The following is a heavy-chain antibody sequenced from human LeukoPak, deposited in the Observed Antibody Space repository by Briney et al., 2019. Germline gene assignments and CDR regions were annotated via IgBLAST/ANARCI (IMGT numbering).Heavy chain of an antibody. J-gene: IGHJ4*02. CDR1: GFTFSTYG. D-gene: IGHD3-22*01. Sequence: GGSLRLSCAASGFTFSTYGMTWVRQAPGKGLEWVSAISGSGGSTYYADSVKGRFTISRDNSKNTLYLQMNSLRAEDTAVYYCAKVRRDNYYDSSGQHWGQGTLVTDSS. CDR2: ISGSGGST. V-gene: IGHV3-23*01. CDR3: AKVRRDNYYDSSGQH.